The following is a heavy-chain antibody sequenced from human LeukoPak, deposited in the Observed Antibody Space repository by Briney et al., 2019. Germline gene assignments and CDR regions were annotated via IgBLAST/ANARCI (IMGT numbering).Heavy chain of an antibody. CDR2: IYSGGST. J-gene: IGHJ6*02. V-gene: IGHV3-53*04. Sequence: GGSLRLSCAASGFTFSNNAMSWVRQAPGKGLEWVSVIYSGGSTYYADSVKGRFTISRHNSKNTLYLQMNSLRAEDTAVYYCARDVGYYGMDVWGQGTTVTVSS. CDR1: GFTFSNNA. CDR3: ARDVGYYGMDV.